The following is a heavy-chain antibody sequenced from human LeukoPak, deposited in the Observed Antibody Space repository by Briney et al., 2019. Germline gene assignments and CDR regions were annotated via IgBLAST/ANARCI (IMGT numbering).Heavy chain of an antibody. CDR1: GGSISSNNW. CDR2: IYHSGST. CDR3: ARGYSYGFPLDF. D-gene: IGHD5-18*01. J-gene: IGHJ4*02. Sequence: PSETLSLTCAVSGGSISSNNWWSWVRQPPGKGLEWIGEIYHSGSTNYNPSLKSRVTISVDKSKNLFSLKLSSVTAADSAVCYCARGYSYGFPLDFWGQGTLVTVSS. V-gene: IGHV4-4*02.